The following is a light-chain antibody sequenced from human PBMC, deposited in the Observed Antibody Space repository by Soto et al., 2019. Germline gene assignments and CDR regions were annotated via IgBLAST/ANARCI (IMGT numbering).Light chain of an antibody. CDR3: SSYTTSTTYV. J-gene: IGLJ1*01. V-gene: IGLV2-14*01. Sequence: QSALTQPASVSGSPGQSITISCTGTSSDVGAYNYVSWYQQHPGKAPKLIIYGVNNRPSGISNRFSGSKSGSTASLTISGLHPEDEADYYCSSYTTSTTYVFGTRTKVTVL. CDR2: GVN. CDR1: SSDVGAYNY.